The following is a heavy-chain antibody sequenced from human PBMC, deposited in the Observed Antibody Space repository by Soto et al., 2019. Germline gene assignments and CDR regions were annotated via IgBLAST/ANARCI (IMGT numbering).Heavy chain of an antibody. CDR1: GFTFSSYG. V-gene: IGHV3-33*01. CDR3: ARDVTVTRLDVVNWYFDL. CDR2: IWYDGSNK. Sequence: QVQLVESGGGVVQPGRSLRLSCAASGFTFSSYGMHWVRQAPGKGLEWVAVIWYDGSNKYYADSVKGRFTISRDNSKNPLYMQMNSQRAEDTAVYYCARDVTVTRLDVVNWYFDLWGRGTLDTVSS. D-gene: IGHD4-17*01. J-gene: IGHJ2*01.